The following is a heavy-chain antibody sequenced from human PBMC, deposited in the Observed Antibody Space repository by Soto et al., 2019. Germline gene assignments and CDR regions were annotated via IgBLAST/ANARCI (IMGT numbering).Heavy chain of an antibody. V-gene: IGHV3-30-3*01. D-gene: IGHD2-2*01. CDR1: GFTFSSYA. CDR2: ISYDGSNK. CDR3: ARDESAGYCSSTSCPRFDY. Sequence: QVQLVESGGGVVQPGRSLRLSCAASGFTFSSYAMHWVRQAPGKGLEWVAVISYDGSNKYYADSVKGRFTISRDNSKNTVYLQMNSLRAEDTAVYYCARDESAGYCSSTSCPRFDYWGQGTLVTVSS. J-gene: IGHJ4*02.